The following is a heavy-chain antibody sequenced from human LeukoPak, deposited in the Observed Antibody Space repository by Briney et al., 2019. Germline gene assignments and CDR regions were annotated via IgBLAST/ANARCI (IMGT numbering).Heavy chain of an antibody. CDR2: AGWAGGTT. CDR1: GFNFDRYT. Sequence: GGSLRLSCATSGFNFDRYTIHWVRQAPGKGLEWVSLAGWAGGTTFYSDSVRGRFTISRDSGRRSVYLQMNSLTTDDTAFYFCAKELDTMFFDYWGQGALVTVSS. D-gene: IGHD3-10*02. CDR3: AKELDTMFFDY. J-gene: IGHJ4*02. V-gene: IGHV3-43*01.